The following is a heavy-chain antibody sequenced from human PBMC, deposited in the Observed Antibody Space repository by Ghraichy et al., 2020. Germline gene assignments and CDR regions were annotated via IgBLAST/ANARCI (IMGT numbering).Heavy chain of an antibody. V-gene: IGHV3-11*01. Sequence: GGSLRLSCAASGFNFSDSYMSWIRQAPGKGLEWISYISGSEILKYYADSAKGRFTVSRDNAKNTLYLQMNSLRVEDTATYYCARFPMSATVAGKARGFDVWGQGTVVTVST. CDR3: ARFPMSATVAGKARGFDV. J-gene: IGHJ4*02. CDR1: GFNFSDSY. CDR2: ISGSEILK. D-gene: IGHD6-19*01.